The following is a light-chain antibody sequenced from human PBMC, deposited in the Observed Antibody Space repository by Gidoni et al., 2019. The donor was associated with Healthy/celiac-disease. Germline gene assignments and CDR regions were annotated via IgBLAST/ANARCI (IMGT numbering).Light chain of an antibody. CDR1: QSISSY. CDR2: AAS. Sequence: DIQMTQSPSSLSASVGDRVTITCRASQSISSYLNWYQQKPGKAPKLLIYAASSLQSGVPSRFSGRGSGTDFTLTISSLQPEEFATYYCQQSYSTHLTFGGGTKVEIK. V-gene: IGKV1-39*01. CDR3: QQSYSTHLT. J-gene: IGKJ4*01.